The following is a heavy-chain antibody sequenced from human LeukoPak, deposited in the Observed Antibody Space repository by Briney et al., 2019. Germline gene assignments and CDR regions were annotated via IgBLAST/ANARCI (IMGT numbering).Heavy chain of an antibody. J-gene: IGHJ3*02. CDR3: ARDRGYSGYDSAAFDI. CDR1: GFTFSSYS. V-gene: IGHV3-21*01. Sequence: KPGGSLRLSCADSGFTFSSYSMHWVRQAPGEGLQWVSSISSSSSYIYYADSVKGRFTISRDNAKNSLYLQMNSLRAEDTAVYYCARDRGYSGYDSAAFDIWGQGTMVTVSS. D-gene: IGHD5-12*01. CDR2: ISSSSSYI.